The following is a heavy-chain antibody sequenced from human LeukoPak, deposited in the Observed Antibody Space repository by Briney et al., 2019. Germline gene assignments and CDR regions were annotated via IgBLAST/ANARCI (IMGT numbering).Heavy chain of an antibody. CDR3: ARRRDGYHLGIDY. CDR2: INHSGST. V-gene: IGHV4-34*01. J-gene: IGHJ4*02. CDR1: GGSFSGYY. D-gene: IGHD5-24*01. Sequence: SETLSLTCAVYGGSFSGYYWSWIRQPPGKGLEWIGEINHSGSTNYNPSLKSRVTISVDTSKNQFSLKLSSVTAADTAVYYCARRRDGYHLGIDYWGQGTLVTVSS.